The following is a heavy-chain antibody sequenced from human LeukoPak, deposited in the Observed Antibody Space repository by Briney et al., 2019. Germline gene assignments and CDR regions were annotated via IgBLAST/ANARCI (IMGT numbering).Heavy chain of an antibody. CDR1: GGSFSGYY. CDR2: INHSGST. Sequence: PSETLSLTCAVYGGSFSGYYWGWIRQPPGKGLEWIGEINHSGSTNYNPSLKSRVTISVDTSKNQFSLKLSSVTAADTAVYYCARLGLGTRHYFDYWGQGTLVTVSS. CDR3: ARLGLGTRHYFDY. V-gene: IGHV4-34*01. D-gene: IGHD7-27*01. J-gene: IGHJ4*02.